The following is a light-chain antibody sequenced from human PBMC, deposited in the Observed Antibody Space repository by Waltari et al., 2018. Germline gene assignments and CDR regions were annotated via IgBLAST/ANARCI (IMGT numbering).Light chain of an antibody. CDR1: SGHSHYA. V-gene: IGLV4-69*01. CDR2: LNSYGSH. J-gene: IGLJ3*02. Sequence: QLVLTQSPSASASLGASAQLTCTLRSGHSHYALARAKQQPEKGPRCFMNLNSYGSHSKGDGIPDRFSGASSGAERYLTISSLQSEDEADYYCHTWVTGIWVFGGGTKLTVL. CDR3: HTWVTGIWV.